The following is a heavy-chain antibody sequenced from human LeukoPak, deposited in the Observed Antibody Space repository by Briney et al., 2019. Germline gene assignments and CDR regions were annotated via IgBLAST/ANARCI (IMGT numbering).Heavy chain of an antibody. J-gene: IGHJ3*02. Sequence: GGSLRLSCAASGFNFSSYSMNRVRQAPGKGLEWVSSISSSSSYIYYADSVKGRFTISRDNAKNSLYLQMNSLRAEDTSVYCCARDRRYYYDSSGTEDAFDIWGQGTMVTVSS. CDR1: GFNFSSYS. CDR2: ISSSSSYI. V-gene: IGHV3-21*01. D-gene: IGHD3-22*01. CDR3: ARDRRYYYDSSGTEDAFDI.